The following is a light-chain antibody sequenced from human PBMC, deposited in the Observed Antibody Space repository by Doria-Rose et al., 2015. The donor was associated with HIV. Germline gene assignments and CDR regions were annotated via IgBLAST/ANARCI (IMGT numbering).Light chain of an antibody. Sequence: QSVLTQPASASGSPGQSITISCTGTSSGVGYYNYVSWYQQHPGKAPTLMIFEVSKRPSGVSNRFSGSKSGNTASLTISRLQAEDEADYYCCTYASSTTLIFGTGTKVTVL. V-gene: IGLV2-23*02. CDR1: SSGVGYYNY. CDR3: CTYASSTTLI. J-gene: IGLJ1*01. CDR2: EVS.